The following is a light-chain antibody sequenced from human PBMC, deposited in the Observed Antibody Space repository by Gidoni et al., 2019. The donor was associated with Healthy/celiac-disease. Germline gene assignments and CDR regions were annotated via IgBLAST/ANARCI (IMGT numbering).Light chain of an antibody. V-gene: IGLV2-23*01. Sequence: QSALTQPASVSVAPGQSITISRTGTSRDVGSYNLVSWYQQHPGKAPKLMIYEGSKRPSGVSNRFSGSKSGNTASLTISGLQAEDEADYYCCSYAGSSTPYYVFGTGTKVTVL. CDR3: CSYAGSSTPYYV. CDR2: EGS. CDR1: SRDVGSYNL. J-gene: IGLJ1*01.